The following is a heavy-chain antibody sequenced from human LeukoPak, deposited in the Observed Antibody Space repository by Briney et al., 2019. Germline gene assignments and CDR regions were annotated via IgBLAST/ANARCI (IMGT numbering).Heavy chain of an antibody. Sequence: GGSLRLSCAASGFTFDDYGMSWIRQAPGKGLEWVSYISSSGSTIYYADSVKGRFTISRDNAKNSLYLQMNSLRAEDTAVYYCVRGRVAAAGLDYFDYWGQGTLVTVSS. J-gene: IGHJ4*02. CDR3: VRGRVAAAGLDYFDY. D-gene: IGHD6-13*01. CDR2: ISSSGSTI. V-gene: IGHV3-11*04. CDR1: GFTFDDYG.